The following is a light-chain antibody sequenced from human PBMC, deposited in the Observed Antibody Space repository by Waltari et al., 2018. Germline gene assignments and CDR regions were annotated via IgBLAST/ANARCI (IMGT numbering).Light chain of an antibody. J-gene: IGKJ3*01. CDR1: QSVSSSY. V-gene: IGKV3-20*01. CDR3: QHQGT. Sequence: EIVLTQSPGTLSLSPGERATLSCRASQSVSSSYLAWYQQKPGQAPRLLIYGASSRATGIPDRFSCSGSGTDFTLTISRLEPEDFAVYYCQHQGTFGPGTKVDIK. CDR2: GAS.